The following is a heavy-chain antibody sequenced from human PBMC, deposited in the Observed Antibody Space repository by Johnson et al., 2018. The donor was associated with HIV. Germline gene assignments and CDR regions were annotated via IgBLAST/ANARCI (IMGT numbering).Heavy chain of an antibody. J-gene: IGHJ3*02. CDR2: IKQDGSEK. D-gene: IGHD1-26*01. CDR3: ATFGGGSFHAFDI. CDR1: GFTFSSYG. V-gene: IGHV3-7*03. Sequence: VESGGGVVQPGRSLRLSCAASGFTFSSYGMQWVRQAPGKGLEWVANIKQDGSEKYYVDSVKGRFTISRDNAKNSLYLQMNSLRAEDTAVYYCATFGGGSFHAFDIWGQGTMVTVSS.